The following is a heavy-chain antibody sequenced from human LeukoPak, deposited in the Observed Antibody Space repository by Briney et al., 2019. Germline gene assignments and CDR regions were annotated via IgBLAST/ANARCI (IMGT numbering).Heavy chain of an antibody. Sequence: ASVKVSCKASGYTFTSYGISWVRQAPGQGLEWMGWISAYNGNTNYAQKLQGRVTMTTDTSTSTAHMELRSLRSDDTAVYYCAREDSSGYNPEYWGQGTLVTVSS. CDR3: AREDSSGYNPEY. V-gene: IGHV1-18*01. J-gene: IGHJ4*02. CDR2: ISAYNGNT. CDR1: GYTFTSYG. D-gene: IGHD3-22*01.